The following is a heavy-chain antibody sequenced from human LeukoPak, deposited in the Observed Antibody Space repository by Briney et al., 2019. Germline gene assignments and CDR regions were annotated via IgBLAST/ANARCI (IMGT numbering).Heavy chain of an antibody. CDR2: INPNSGGT. V-gene: IGHV1-2*02. Sequence: ASVKVSCKASGYTFTGYYMHWVRQAPGQGLEWMGWINPNSGGTNYAQKFQGRVTMTRDASINTAYMELSRLRSDDTAVYYCAINPDSSGGGSDWYFDLWGRGTLVTVSS. J-gene: IGHJ2*01. CDR1: GYTFTGYY. CDR3: AINPDSSGGGSDWYFDL. D-gene: IGHD3-22*01.